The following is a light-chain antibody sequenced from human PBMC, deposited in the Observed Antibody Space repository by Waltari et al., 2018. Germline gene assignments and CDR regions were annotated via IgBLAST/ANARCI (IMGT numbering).Light chain of an antibody. Sequence: SYELTQPPSVSVSPGQTARITCSGDALPKQYAYWYQQKPGQAPVLVIYKDSERPSGIPERCSGSSSGTTVTLTISGVQAEDEADYYCQAADSSGTYGVFGSGTKVTVL. V-gene: IGLV3-25*03. CDR1: ALPKQY. J-gene: IGLJ6*01. CDR3: QAADSSGTYGV. CDR2: KDS.